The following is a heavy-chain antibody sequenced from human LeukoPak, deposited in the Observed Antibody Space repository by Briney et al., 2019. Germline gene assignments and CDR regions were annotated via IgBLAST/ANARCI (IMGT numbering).Heavy chain of an antibody. J-gene: IGHJ5*02. V-gene: IGHV4-39*07. Sequence: SETLSLTCTVSDGSISSSSYYWGWIRQPPGKGLEWIGSIYYSGSTYYNPSLKSRVTISVDTSKNQFSLKLSSVTAADTAVYYCARDADEMARVNWFDPWGQGTLVTVSS. CDR2: IYYSGST. CDR3: ARDADEMARVNWFDP. D-gene: IGHD5-24*01. CDR1: DGSISSSSYY.